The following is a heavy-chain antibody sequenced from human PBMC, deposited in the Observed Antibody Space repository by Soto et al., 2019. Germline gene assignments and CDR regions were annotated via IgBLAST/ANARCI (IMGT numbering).Heavy chain of an antibody. CDR3: ARVTWGFYGGYVDY. D-gene: IGHD3-16*01. Sequence: QVQLQESGPGLVKPSQTLSLTCTVSGGSISSGGYYWSWIRQHPGKGLEWIGYIYYSGSTYYNPSLKSRVTISVDTSKNQFSLKLSSVTAADTAVYYCARVTWGFYGGYVDYWGQGTLVTVSS. CDR2: IYYSGST. J-gene: IGHJ4*02. V-gene: IGHV4-31*03. CDR1: GGSISSGGYY.